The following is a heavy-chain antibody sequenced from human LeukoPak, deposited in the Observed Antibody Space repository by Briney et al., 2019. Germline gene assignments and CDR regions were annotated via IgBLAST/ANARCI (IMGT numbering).Heavy chain of an antibody. J-gene: IGHJ4*02. CDR2: INPNSGGT. CDR1: GYTFTGYY. V-gene: IGHV1-2*02. D-gene: IGHD6-13*01. CDR3: ARGGSSWRIRSFDY. Sequence: GASVKVSCKASGYTFTGYYMHWVRQAPGQGLEWMGWINPNSGGTNYAQKFQGRVTMTRDTSISTAYMELSRLRSDDTAVYYCARGGSSWRIRSFDYWGQGILVTVSS.